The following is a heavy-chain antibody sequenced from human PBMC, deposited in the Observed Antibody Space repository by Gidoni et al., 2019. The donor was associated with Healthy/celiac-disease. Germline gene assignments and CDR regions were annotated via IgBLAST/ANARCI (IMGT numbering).Heavy chain of an antibody. CDR2: IKSKTDGGTT. CDR1: GFTFSTAW. Sequence: EVQLVESGGGLVKPGRSLRLSCAASGFTFSTAWLSWVRQAPGKGLEWVGRIKSKTDGGTTDYAAPVKGRFTISRDDSKNTLYLQMNSLKTEDTAVYYCTTDPITMVRGVFDAFDIWGQGTMVTVSS. CDR3: TTDPITMVRGVFDAFDI. J-gene: IGHJ3*02. D-gene: IGHD3-10*01. V-gene: IGHV3-15*01.